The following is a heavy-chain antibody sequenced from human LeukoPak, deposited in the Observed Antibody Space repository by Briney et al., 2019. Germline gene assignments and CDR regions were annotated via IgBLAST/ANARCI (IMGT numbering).Heavy chain of an antibody. CDR3: AKVWGSYFLHDAFDI. V-gene: IGHV3-30*18. Sequence: PGRSLRLSCAASGFTFSSYGMHWVRQAPGKGLEWVAVISYDGSNKYYADSVKGRFTISRDNSKKTLYLQMNSLRAEDTAVYYCAKVWGSYFLHDAFDIWGQGTMVTVSS. D-gene: IGHD1-26*01. CDR2: ISYDGSNK. J-gene: IGHJ3*02. CDR1: GFTFSSYG.